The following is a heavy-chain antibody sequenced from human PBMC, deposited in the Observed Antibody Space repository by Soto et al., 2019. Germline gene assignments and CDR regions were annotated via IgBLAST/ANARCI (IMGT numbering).Heavy chain of an antibody. Sequence: QVQLVESGGGVVQPGRSLRLSCAASGFTFRNYGMHWVRQAPGKGLEWVAVIWYDGSNKYYADSVNGRFTISRDNSKNTLHLQMNSLRAEDTAVDYCTRDVSSRYFDLWGRGSLVTVSS. CDR3: TRDVSSRYFDL. CDR1: GFTFRNYG. J-gene: IGHJ2*01. CDR2: IWYDGSNK. V-gene: IGHV3-33*01.